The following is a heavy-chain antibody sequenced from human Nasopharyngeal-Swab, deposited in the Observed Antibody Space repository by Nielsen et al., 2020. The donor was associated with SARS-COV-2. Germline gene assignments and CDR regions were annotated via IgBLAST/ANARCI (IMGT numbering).Heavy chain of an antibody. D-gene: IGHD3-10*01. CDR1: GLTVSNNY. CDR2: IHSDGST. V-gene: IGHV3-53*01. CDR3: AWPGGSGDLGY. J-gene: IGHJ4*02. Sequence: GESLKISCAASGLTVSNNYISWVRQAPGKGLEWVSLIHSDGSTYYADSVKGRFTFSRDNSKNTLYLQMNSLRAKDTAVYYCAWPGGSGDLGYWGQGTLVTVSS.